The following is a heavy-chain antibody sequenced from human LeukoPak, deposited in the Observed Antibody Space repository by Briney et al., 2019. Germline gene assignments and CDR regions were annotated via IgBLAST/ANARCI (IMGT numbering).Heavy chain of an antibody. CDR3: ARDEYSSSWGDYYYYMDV. CDR2: IYHSGST. D-gene: IGHD6-13*01. Sequence: SETLPLTCTVSGYSISSGYYWGWIRQPQGKGLEWIGSIYHSGSTYYNPSLKSRVTISVDTSKNQFSLKLSSVTAADTAVYYCARDEYSSSWGDYYYYMDVWGKGTTVTVSS. J-gene: IGHJ6*03. V-gene: IGHV4-38-2*02. CDR1: GYSISSGYY.